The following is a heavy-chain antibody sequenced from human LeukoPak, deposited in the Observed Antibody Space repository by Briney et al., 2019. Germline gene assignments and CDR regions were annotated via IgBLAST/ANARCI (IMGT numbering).Heavy chain of an antibody. CDR3: ARDVANSGRYPDAFNV. CDR2: INPNNGGT. CDR1: GYTFTVYH. J-gene: IGHJ3*01. Sequence: ASVKVSCKASGYTFTVYHMHWVRQAPGQGLEWMGWINPNNGGTNYAQKFQGRVTMTRDTSISTAYMGLSKLRSDDTAVYYCARDVANSGRYPDAFNVWGQGTMVTVSS. D-gene: IGHD1-26*01. V-gene: IGHV1-2*02.